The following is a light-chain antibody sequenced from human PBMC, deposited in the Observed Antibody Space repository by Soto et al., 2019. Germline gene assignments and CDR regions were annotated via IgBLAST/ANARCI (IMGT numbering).Light chain of an antibody. CDR1: QTIRNY. J-gene: IGKJ4*01. V-gene: IGKV1-39*01. CDR3: QQSYSTPR. Sequence: DIQMTQSPSPLSASVGDRVTITCRASQTIRNYLNWYQQKPGEAPKLLIYAASRLQSGVPSRFSGSGSGTDFTLTINTLQPEDIATYYCQQSYSTPRFDGGTKVEIK. CDR2: AAS.